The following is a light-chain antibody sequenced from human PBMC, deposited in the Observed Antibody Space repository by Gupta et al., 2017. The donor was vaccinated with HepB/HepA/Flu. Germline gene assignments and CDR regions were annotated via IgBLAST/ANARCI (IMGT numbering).Light chain of an antibody. J-gene: IGKJ1*01. Sequence: EIVMTQSPATLSVSPGDRATLSCGASQSVSSNFAWYQQKPGQAPRLLFYGASTRATCVPARFSGSGSGTDFTLTISSLQSEDFAVYYCQQYNNWPWTFGQGTKVEIK. CDR2: GAS. CDR1: QSVSSN. CDR3: QQYNNWPWT. V-gene: IGKV3-15*01.